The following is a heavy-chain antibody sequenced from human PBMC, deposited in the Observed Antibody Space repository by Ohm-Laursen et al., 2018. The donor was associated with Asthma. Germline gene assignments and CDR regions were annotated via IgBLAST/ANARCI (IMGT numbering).Heavy chain of an antibody. CDR3: ARARQLVVVYFDY. D-gene: IGHD6-6*01. V-gene: IGHV3-23*01. CDR2: ISATGGST. J-gene: IGHJ4*02. Sequence: SLRLSCTASGLAFSTYFMSWVRQAPGKGLEWVSTISATGGSTYYADTEKGRFTISRDNSKNTLYLQMNSLRAEDTAVYYCARARQLVVVYFDYWGQGTLVTVSS. CDR1: GLAFSTYF.